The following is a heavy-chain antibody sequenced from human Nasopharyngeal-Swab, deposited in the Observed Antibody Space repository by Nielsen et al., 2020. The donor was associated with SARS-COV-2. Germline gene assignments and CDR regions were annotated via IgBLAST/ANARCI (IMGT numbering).Heavy chain of an antibody. CDR2: IIPIFGTA. D-gene: IGHD3-22*01. Sequence: SVKVSCKASGGTFSSYAISWVRQPPGQGLEWMGGIIPIFGTANYAQKFQGRVTITADESTSTAYMELSSLRSEDTAVYYCAGLLYDSSGFDYWGQGTLVTVSS. CDR3: AGLLYDSSGFDY. J-gene: IGHJ4*02. CDR1: GGTFSSYA. V-gene: IGHV1-69*13.